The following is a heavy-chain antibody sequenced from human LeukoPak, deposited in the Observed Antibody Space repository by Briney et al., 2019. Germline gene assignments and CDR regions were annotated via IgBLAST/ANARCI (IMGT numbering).Heavy chain of an antibody. CDR3: ARDGTAAAGFDY. V-gene: IGHV3-33*01. D-gene: IGHD6-13*01. CDR1: GFTFSSYD. CDR2: IWYDGSNK. J-gene: IGHJ4*02. Sequence: GTSLRLSCAASGFTFSSYDMHWVRQAPGKGLEWVAVIWYDGSNKYYADSVKGRFTISRDNSKNTLYLQMNSLRAEDTAVHYCARDGTAAAGFDYWGQGTLVTVSS.